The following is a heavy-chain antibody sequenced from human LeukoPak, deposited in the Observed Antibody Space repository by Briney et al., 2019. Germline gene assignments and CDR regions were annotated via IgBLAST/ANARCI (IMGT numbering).Heavy chain of an antibody. CDR2: IYTSGST. Sequence: SETLSLSCTVSGGSISSGSYYWSWIRQPAGKGLEWIGRIYTSGSTNYNPSLKSRVTISVDTSKNQFSLKLSSVTAADTAVYYCARFPGSAEYRHYYYMDVWGKGTTVTVSS. CDR3: ARFPGSAEYRHYYYMDV. J-gene: IGHJ6*03. D-gene: IGHD2-15*01. CDR1: GGSISSGSYY. V-gene: IGHV4-61*02.